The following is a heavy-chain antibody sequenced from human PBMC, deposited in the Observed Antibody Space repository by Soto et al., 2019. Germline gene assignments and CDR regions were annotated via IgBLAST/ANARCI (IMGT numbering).Heavy chain of an antibody. D-gene: IGHD2-2*01. CDR1: GFTFSSYE. V-gene: IGHV3-48*03. CDR3: ARGDIVVVPAAAHYYYYYGMDV. Sequence: PGGSLRLSCAASGFTFSSYEMNWVRQAPGKGLEWVSYISSSGSTIYYADSVKGRFTISRDNAKNSLYLQMNSLRAEDTAVYYCARGDIVVVPAAAHYYYYYGMDVWAKGPRSPSP. CDR2: ISSSGSTI. J-gene: IGHJ6*02.